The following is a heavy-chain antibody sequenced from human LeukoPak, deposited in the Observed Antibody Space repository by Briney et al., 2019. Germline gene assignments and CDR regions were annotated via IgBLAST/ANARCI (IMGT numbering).Heavy chain of an antibody. Sequence: EPGRSLRLSCAASGFTFSSYAMTWVRQAPGKGLEWVSGLSGGGGSTYHADSVRGRFTISRDNSKNTLFLQMNSLRAEDTAVYYCAKDLSGNYPYYFDHWGQGTLVTVSS. V-gene: IGHV3-23*01. CDR1: GFTFSSYA. D-gene: IGHD1-26*01. CDR3: AKDLSGNYPYYFDH. CDR2: LSGGGGST. J-gene: IGHJ4*02.